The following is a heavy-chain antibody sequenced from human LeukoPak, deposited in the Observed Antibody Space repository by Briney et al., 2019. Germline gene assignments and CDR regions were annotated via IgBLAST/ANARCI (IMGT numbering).Heavy chain of an antibody. V-gene: IGHV3-23*01. CDR3: AKVRTYYYYGLDV. J-gene: IGHJ6*02. D-gene: IGHD1-14*01. CDR2: ISGTTSST. CDR1: GFTFSTYA. Sequence: GGSLRLSCAASGFTFSTYAMSWVRQAPGKGLEWVSGISGTTSSTYYADSVKGQFTISRDNSKNTLFLQINSLRAEDTAVYYCAKVRTYYYYGLDVWGQGTTVTVSS.